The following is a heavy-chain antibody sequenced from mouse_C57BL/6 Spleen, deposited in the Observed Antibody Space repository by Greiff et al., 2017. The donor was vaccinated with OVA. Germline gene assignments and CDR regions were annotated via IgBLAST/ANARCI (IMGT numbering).Heavy chain of an antibody. D-gene: IGHD1-1*01. CDR3: TRPLYGGLDY. CDR1: GYTFTDYE. CDR2: IDPETGGT. J-gene: IGHJ2*01. Sequence: VQLKESGAELVRPGASVTLSCKASGYTFTDYEMHWVKQTPVHGLEWIGAIDPETGGTAYNQKFKGKAILTADKSSSTAYMELRSLTSEDSAVYYCTRPLYGGLDYWGQGTTLTVSS. V-gene: IGHV1-15*01.